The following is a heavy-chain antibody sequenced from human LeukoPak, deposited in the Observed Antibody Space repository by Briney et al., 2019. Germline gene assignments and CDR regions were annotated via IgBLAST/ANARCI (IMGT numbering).Heavy chain of an antibody. CDR2: IYYSGST. V-gene: IGHV4-59*01. Sequence: SSETLSLTCTVSGGSISSYYWSWIRQPPGKGLEWIGYIYYSGSTNYNPSLKSRVTISVDTSKNQFSLKLSSVTAADTAVYFCARELGLAVRGGVAFDVWGQGAMVTVSS. CDR3: ARELGLAVRGGVAFDV. J-gene: IGHJ3*01. D-gene: IGHD3-10*01. CDR1: GGSISSYY.